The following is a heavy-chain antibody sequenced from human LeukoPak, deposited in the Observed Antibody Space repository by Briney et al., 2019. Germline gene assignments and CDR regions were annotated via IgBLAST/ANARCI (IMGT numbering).Heavy chain of an antibody. Sequence: GESLKIPCKGSGYSFTNYWIGWVRQMPGKGLEWMGVIYPADSDTRYRPSFQGQVTISSDKSITTAYLPWNRLKASDTALHYCVSRGGPRYCSGGSCYYDYWGQGTLVTVSS. D-gene: IGHD2-15*01. V-gene: IGHV5-51*01. J-gene: IGHJ4*02. CDR2: IYPADSDT. CDR1: GYSFTNYW. CDR3: VSRGGPRYCSGGSCYYDY.